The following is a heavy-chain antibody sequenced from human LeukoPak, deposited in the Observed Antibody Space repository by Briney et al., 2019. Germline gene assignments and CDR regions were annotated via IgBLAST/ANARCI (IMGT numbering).Heavy chain of an antibody. Sequence: GGSLRLSCAASGFTFSNYFMHWVRPAPGKGLVWVSRINSDGTTTMYADSAKGRFTISRDNAKNTLYLQMNSLRDEDTAVYYCARRVDATRWFDPWGQGTLVTVSS. J-gene: IGHJ5*02. CDR3: ARRVDATRWFDP. D-gene: IGHD2-15*01. CDR1: GFTFSNYF. CDR2: INSDGTTT. V-gene: IGHV3-74*03.